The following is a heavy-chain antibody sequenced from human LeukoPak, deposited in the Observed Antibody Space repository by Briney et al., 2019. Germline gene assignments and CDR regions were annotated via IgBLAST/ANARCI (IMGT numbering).Heavy chain of an antibody. CDR1: GFTFSSYS. V-gene: IGHV3-21*01. J-gene: IGHJ4*02. Sequence: GGSLRLSCAASGFTFSSYSMNWVRQAPGKGLEGVSSISSSSSYIYYADSVKGRFTISRDNAKNSLYLQMNSLRAEDTAVYYCARMGRGSSSWYGPFDYWGQGTLVTVSS. CDR3: ARMGRGSSSWYGPFDY. CDR2: ISSSSSYI. D-gene: IGHD6-13*01.